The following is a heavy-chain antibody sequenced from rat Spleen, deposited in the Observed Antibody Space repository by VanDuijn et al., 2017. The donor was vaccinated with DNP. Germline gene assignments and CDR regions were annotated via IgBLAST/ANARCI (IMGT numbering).Heavy chain of an antibody. Sequence: EVQLVESGGGLVQPGRSLKLSCAASGFTFSNYGMHWIRQAPTKGLEWVASITSTSVSAFYPDSVRGRFTVSRDNAKSTLYLQMNSLRSEDLATYYCARWADYFDYWGQGVMVTVSS. CDR3: ARWADYFDY. V-gene: IGHV5-19*01. D-gene: IGHD1-12*02. CDR1: GFTFSNYG. CDR2: ITSTSVSA. J-gene: IGHJ2*01.